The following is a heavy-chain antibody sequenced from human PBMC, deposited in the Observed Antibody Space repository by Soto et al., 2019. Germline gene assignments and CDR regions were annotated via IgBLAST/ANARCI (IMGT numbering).Heavy chain of an antibody. CDR2: MNPNTGDT. CDR1: GYTFISYD. J-gene: IGHJ4*02. CDR3: ARGDGYIFDY. D-gene: IGHD5-12*01. Sequence: QVQLVQSGAEVKQPGASVKVSCKASGYTFISYDLNWVRQATGQGLEWMGWMNPNTGDTGYAQKFQGRVTMTRNTSINTANLELSSLRSDDTAVYFCARGDGYIFDYWGQGTLVTVSS. V-gene: IGHV1-8*01.